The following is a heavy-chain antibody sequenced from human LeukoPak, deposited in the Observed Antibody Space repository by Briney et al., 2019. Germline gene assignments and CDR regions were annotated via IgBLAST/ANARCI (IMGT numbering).Heavy chain of an antibody. J-gene: IGHJ4*02. V-gene: IGHV3-7*01. CDR1: GFSFSNYW. CDR2: IQQDGSVK. D-gene: IGHD6-6*01. CDR3: ARIGYSSSSLDY. Sequence: GSLELSCATSGFSFSNYWMTWGRPAPGKGLELVANIQQDGSVKYYVDSVKGRFTISRDNAKNSVYLLINSLRAEDTAVYNCARIGYSSSSLDYWGQGTLVTVSS.